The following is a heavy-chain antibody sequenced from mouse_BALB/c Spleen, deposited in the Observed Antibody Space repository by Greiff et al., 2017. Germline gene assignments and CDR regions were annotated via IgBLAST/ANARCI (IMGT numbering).Heavy chain of an antibody. CDR1: GYTFTSYW. V-gene: IGHV1-7*01. CDR3: AREDYGSSPLDY. CDR2: INPSTGYT. J-gene: IGHJ2*01. Sequence: QVQLQQSGAELAKPGASVKMSCKASGYTFTSYWMHWVKQRPGQGLEWIGYINPSTGYTEYNQKFKDKATLTADKSSSTAYMQLSSLTSEDSAVYYCAREDYGSSPLDYWGQGTTLTVSS. D-gene: IGHD1-1*01.